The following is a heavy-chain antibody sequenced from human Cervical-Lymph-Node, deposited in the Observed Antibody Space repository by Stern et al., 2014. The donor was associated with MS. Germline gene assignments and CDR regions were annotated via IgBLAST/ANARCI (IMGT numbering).Heavy chain of an antibody. J-gene: IGHJ4*02. D-gene: IGHD3-10*01. CDR3: ARAEVVRGVIKAPYYFDY. CDR2: IIPILGIA. Sequence: VQLVQSGAEVKKPGSSVKVSCKASGGTFSSYTISWVRQAPGQGLEWMGKIIPILGIANYAQKFQGRVTIAADKSTSTAYMELSSLRSEDTAVYYCARAEVVRGVIKAPYYFDYWGQGTLGTGSS. V-gene: IGHV1-69*09. CDR1: GGTFSSYT.